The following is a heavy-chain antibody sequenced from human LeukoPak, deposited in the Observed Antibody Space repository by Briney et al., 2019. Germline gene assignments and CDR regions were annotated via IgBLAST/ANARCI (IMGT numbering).Heavy chain of an antibody. Sequence: GGSLRLSCAASGFTFSDYATHWVRQAPGKGLEWMAVISNDGNNRYYADSVKGRFTISRDNSKNTLFLQMESLRAEDTAVYYCARRSPHYYDILTGYYLDTLTYYGMDVWGQGTTVTVSS. CDR1: GFTFSDYA. D-gene: IGHD3-9*01. J-gene: IGHJ6*02. CDR2: ISNDGNNR. CDR3: ARRSPHYYDILTGYYLDTLTYYGMDV. V-gene: IGHV3-30-3*01.